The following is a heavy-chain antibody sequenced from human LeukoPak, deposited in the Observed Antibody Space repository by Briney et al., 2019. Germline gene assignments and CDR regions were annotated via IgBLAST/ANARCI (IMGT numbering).Heavy chain of an antibody. CDR3: ARFDYYYYYMDV. CDR2: IYYSGST. Sequence: SETLSLTCTVSGGSISSYYWSWIRQPPGKGLEWIGYIYYSGSTNYNPSLKSRVTISVDTSKNQFSLKLSSVTAADTAVYYCARFDYYYYYMDVWGKGTTVTISS. J-gene: IGHJ6*03. CDR1: GGSISSYY. V-gene: IGHV4-59*01.